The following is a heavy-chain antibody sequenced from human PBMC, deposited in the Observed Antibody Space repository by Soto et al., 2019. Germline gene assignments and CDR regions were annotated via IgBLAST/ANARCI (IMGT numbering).Heavy chain of an antibody. D-gene: IGHD1-26*01. J-gene: IGHJ6*02. V-gene: IGHV1-3*01. CDR1: GYTFTSYA. CDR2: INAGNGNT. Sequence: GASVKVSCKASGYTFTSYAMHWVRQAPGQRLEWMGWINAGNGNTKYSQKFQGRVTITRDTSASTAYMELSSLRSEDTAVYYCARDLGWYSGSYQIPVAYYYYYGMDVWGQGTTVTVSS. CDR3: ARDLGWYSGSYQIPVAYYYYYGMDV.